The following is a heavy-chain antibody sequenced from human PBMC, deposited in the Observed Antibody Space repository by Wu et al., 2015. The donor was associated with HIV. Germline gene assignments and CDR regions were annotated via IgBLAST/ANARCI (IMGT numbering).Heavy chain of an antibody. V-gene: IGHV1-18*01. D-gene: IGHD2-2*01. CDR1: GYTFTSYG. J-gene: IGHJ6*02. CDR2: ISAYNGNT. Sequence: QVQLVQSGAEVKKPGASVKVSCKASGYTFTSYGISWVRQAPGQGLEWMGWISAYNGNTNYAQKLQGRVTMTTDTSTSTAYMELRSLRSDDTAVYYCARNYCSSTSCHLLDYYYGMDVVGPKGPRSPSP. CDR3: ARNYCSSTSCHLLDYYYGMDV.